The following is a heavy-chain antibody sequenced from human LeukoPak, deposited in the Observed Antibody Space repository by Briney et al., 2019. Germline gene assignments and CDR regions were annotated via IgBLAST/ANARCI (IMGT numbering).Heavy chain of an antibody. J-gene: IGHJ4*02. D-gene: IGHD3-3*01. Sequence: GGSLRLSCAASGFTFSSYAMSWVRQAPGKGLEWVSAISGSGGSTYYVDSVKGRFTISRDNSKNTLYLQMNSLRAEDTAVYYCAKDRDITIFGVVSLFDYWGQGTLVTVSS. CDR2: ISGSGGST. CDR1: GFTFSSYA. V-gene: IGHV3-23*01. CDR3: AKDRDITIFGVVSLFDY.